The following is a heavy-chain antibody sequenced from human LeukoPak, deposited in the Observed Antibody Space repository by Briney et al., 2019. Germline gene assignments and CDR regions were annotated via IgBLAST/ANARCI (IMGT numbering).Heavy chain of an antibody. J-gene: IGHJ4*02. V-gene: IGHV4-59*01. CDR2: IYYSGST. CDR1: GGSISSYY. D-gene: IGHD1-26*01. Sequence: SETLSLTCTVSGGSISSYYWSWIRQPPGKGLEGIGYIYYSGSTNYNPSLKSRVTISVDTSKNQFSLKLSSVTAADTAVYYCARERWELLGGYYFDYWGQGTLVTVSS. CDR3: ARERWELLGGYYFDY.